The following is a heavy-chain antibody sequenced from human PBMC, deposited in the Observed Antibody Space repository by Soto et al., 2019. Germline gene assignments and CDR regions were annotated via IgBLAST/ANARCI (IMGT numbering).Heavy chain of an antibody. V-gene: IGHV3-48*03. CDR2: INSRGNVI. CDR1: GFTLITYE. J-gene: IGHJ4*02. CDR3: TREGYFFDSNGYSFDY. D-gene: IGHD3-22*01. Sequence: LRLSCATSGFTLITYEMHWVRQAPGNGLEWISYINSRGNVIYYAGSVKGRFTISRDNTKNSLYLQMNSLRAEDTALYYCTREGYFFDSNGYSFDYWGQGALVTVSS.